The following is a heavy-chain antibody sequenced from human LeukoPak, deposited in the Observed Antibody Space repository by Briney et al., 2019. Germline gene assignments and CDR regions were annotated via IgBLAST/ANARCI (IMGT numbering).Heavy chain of an antibody. CDR2: ILPDGRDT. CDR3: SGRYGPGPV. J-gene: IGHJ4*02. Sequence: ASVKVSCKASGYAFAAHHIHWVRQAPGQGLEWMGWILPDGRDTKYSQKFQDRMTLTTDTSTNTAYMELSRLIPDDTAVYYCSGRYGPGPVWGQGTLISASP. V-gene: IGHV1-2*02. D-gene: IGHD3-10*01. CDR1: GYAFAAHH.